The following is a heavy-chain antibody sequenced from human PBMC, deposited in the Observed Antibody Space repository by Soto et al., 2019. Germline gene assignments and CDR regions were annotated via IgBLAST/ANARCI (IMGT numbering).Heavy chain of an antibody. CDR1: GGSVSSGGYY. J-gene: IGHJ4*02. CDR2: IYYSGST. V-gene: IGHV4-61*08. CDR3: ARDDSSSWFDY. Sequence: SETLSITCTVSGGSVSSGGYYWSWIRQPPGKGLEWIGYIYYSGSTNYNPSLKSRVTISVDTSKNQFSLKLSSVTAADTAVYYCARDDSSSWFDYWGQGTLVTVSS. D-gene: IGHD6-13*01.